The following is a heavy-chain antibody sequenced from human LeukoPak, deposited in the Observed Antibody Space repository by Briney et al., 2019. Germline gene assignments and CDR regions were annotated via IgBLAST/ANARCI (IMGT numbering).Heavy chain of an antibody. Sequence: SETLSLTCTVSGGSVSNGYYYWSWIRQPPGKGLEWIGYIFHSGSINNNPSLKSRVTISVDTSKNQFSLKLTSVTAADTAVYYCARLSAWFDPWGQGTLVTVSS. V-gene: IGHV4-61*01. CDR1: GGSVSNGYYY. J-gene: IGHJ5*02. CDR3: ARLSAWFDP. CDR2: IFHSGSI.